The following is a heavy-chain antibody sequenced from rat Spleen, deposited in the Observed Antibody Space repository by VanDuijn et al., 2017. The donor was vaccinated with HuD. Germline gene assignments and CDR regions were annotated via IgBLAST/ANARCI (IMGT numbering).Heavy chain of an antibody. D-gene: IGHD5-1*01. CDR2: ISSDGSST. CDR1: GFTFSDYG. J-gene: IGHJ4*01. V-gene: IGHV5-29*01. CDR3: TTDRPGALMDA. Sequence: EVQLVESGGGLVQPGRSLKLSCAASGFTFSDYGVAWVRQAPTKGLEWVATISSDGSSTYYRYSVKGRFTISRDNAKSTLYLQMDSLRSEDTATYYCTTDRPGALMDAWGQGVSVTVSS.